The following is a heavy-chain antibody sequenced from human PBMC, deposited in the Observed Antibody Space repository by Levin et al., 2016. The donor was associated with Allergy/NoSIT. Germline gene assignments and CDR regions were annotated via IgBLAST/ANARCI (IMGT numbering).Heavy chain of an antibody. CDR2: IYYSGST. CDR3: ARNRDPLYSRPVPAAIGWFDP. Sequence: WIRQPPGKGLEWIGYIYYSGSTYYNPSLKSRVTISVDTSKNQFSLKLSSVTAADTAVYYCARNRDPLYSRPVPAAIGWFDPWGQGTLVTVSS. J-gene: IGHJ5*02. V-gene: IGHV4-31*02. D-gene: IGHD2-2*01.